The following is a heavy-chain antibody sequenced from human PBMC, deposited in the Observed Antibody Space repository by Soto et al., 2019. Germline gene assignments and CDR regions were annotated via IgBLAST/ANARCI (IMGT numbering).Heavy chain of an antibody. V-gene: IGHV4-30-2*01. D-gene: IGHD5-18*01. Sequence: PSETLSLTCAVSGGSISSGGYSWSWIRHPPGKGLEWIGYIYHSGSTYYNPSLKSRVTISVDTSKNQFSLKLSSVTAADTAVYYCAREEDTAMGLAYWGQGTLVTVSS. J-gene: IGHJ4*02. CDR3: AREEDTAMGLAY. CDR2: IYHSGST. CDR1: GGSISSGGYS.